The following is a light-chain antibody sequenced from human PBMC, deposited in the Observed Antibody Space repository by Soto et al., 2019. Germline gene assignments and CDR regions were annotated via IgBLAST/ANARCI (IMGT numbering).Light chain of an antibody. J-gene: IGKJ1*01. CDR2: DAS. V-gene: IGKV3-20*01. Sequence: EIVLTQSPGSLSLSPGERATLSCRASQSVSGNFLAWYQHKPGQAPRLLIYDASTRLTGIPDRISGSGSGTDFTLTISRLEPEDFAVYYCQHYGSSPSWTFGQGTKVEIK. CDR1: QSVSGNF. CDR3: QHYGSSPSWT.